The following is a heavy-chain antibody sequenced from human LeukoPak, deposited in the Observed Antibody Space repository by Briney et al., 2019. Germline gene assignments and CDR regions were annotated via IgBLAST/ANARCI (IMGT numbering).Heavy chain of an antibody. J-gene: IGHJ5*02. Sequence: ASVKVSCKASGYTFTGYYMHWVRQAPGQGLEWMGWINPSGGSTSYAQKFQGRVTMTRDTSTSTVYMELSSLRSEDTAVYYCARGAGHNWFDPWGQGTLVTVSS. CDR3: ARGAGHNWFDP. CDR1: GYTFTGYY. V-gene: IGHV1-46*01. CDR2: INPSGGST. D-gene: IGHD6-19*01.